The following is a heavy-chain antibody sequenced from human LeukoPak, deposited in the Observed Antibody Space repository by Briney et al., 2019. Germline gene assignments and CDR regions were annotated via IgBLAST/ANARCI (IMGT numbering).Heavy chain of an antibody. V-gene: IGHV1-24*01. D-gene: IGHD6-13*01. CDR3: ATDLLRRRLLAAAGKKILDY. CDR1: GYTLTELS. CDR2: FDPGDGET. J-gene: IGHJ4*02. Sequence: SVKVSCKVSGYTLTELSMHWVRQAPGKGLEWMGGFDPGDGETIYAQKFQGRVTMTEDTSTDTAYMELSSLRSEDTAVYYCATDLLRRRLLAAAGKKILDYWGQGTLVTVSS.